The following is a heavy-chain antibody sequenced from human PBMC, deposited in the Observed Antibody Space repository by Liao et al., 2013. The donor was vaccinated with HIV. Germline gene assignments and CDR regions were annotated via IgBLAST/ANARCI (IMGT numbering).Heavy chain of an antibody. J-gene: IGHJ2*01. V-gene: IGHV4-34*01. D-gene: IGHD1-26*01. CDR3: ARVQWXPAPNWYSDL. CDR1: GGSFGDFL. CDR2: VGRGGRG. Sequence: QVQLEQRETGLVRPSGTLSLTCAISGGSFGDFLWGWIRQSPGQGLEWIGEVGRGGRGNYNPSLKSRVSISADTSSNHVSLKLTSVTAADTAVYYCARVQWXPAPNWYSDLWGRGTLVIVSS.